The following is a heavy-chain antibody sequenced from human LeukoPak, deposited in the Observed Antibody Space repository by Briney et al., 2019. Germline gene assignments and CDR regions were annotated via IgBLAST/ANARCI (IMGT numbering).Heavy chain of an antibody. CDR1: GGTFSSYA. CDR2: IIPILGIA. CDR3: ATQVASDYPVAFDI. J-gene: IGHJ3*02. Sequence: SVKVSCKASGGTFSSYAISWVRQAPGQGLEWMGRIIPILGIANYAQKFQGRVTITADKSTSTAYMELSSLRSEDTAVYYCATQVASDYPVAFDIWGQGTMVTVS. V-gene: IGHV1-69*04. D-gene: IGHD4-17*01.